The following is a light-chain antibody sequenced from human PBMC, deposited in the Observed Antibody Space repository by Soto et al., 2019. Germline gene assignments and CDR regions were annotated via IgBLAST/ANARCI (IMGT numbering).Light chain of an antibody. CDR3: SSFAGSYTHV. V-gene: IGLV2-11*01. J-gene: IGLJ1*01. Sequence: LTQPPSVSGSPGQAVTFSCTGTNSDVGRYDYASWYQQLPGEAPKLIIYDVTKRPSGVPTRFSGSKSGNTASLTISGLQAEDEADYFCSSFAGSYTHVFGSGTKVTVL. CDR1: NSDVGRYDY. CDR2: DVT.